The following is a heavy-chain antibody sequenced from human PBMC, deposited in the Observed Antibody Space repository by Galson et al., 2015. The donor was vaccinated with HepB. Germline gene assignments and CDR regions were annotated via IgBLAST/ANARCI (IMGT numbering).Heavy chain of an antibody. CDR1: GYTFTGYY. CDR2: INPNSGGT. V-gene: IGHV1-2*02. J-gene: IGHJ6*02. CDR3: ARVPQYYYDGGGMDV. Sequence: SVKVSCKASGYTFTGYYMHWVRQAPGQGLEWMGWINPNSGGTNYAQKFQGRVTMTRDTSISTAYMELSRLRSDDTAVYYCARVPQYYYDGGGMDVWGQGTTVTVSS. D-gene: IGHD3-22*01.